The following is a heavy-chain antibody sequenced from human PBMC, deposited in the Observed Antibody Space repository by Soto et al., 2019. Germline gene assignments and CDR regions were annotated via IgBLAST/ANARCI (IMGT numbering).Heavy chain of an antibody. D-gene: IGHD4-17*01. CDR1: GGSFSGYY. V-gene: IGHV4-34*01. Sequence: QVQLQQWGAGLLKPSETLSLTCAVYGGSFSGYYWSWIRQPPGKGLEWIGEINHSGSTNYNPSLKSRVTISVDTSKNQFSLKLSSVTAADTAVYSCAREETTVTTRAWYFDLWGRGTLVTVSS. CDR2: INHSGST. J-gene: IGHJ2*01. CDR3: AREETTVTTRAWYFDL.